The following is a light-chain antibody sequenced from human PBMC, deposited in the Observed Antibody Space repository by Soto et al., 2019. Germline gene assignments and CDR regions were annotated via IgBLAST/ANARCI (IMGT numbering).Light chain of an antibody. Sequence: EIGLTQSPATLSLSPGERATLTCGASQSVSSTDLAWYQQKPGQAPRLLIYDASSRATGIPDRFSGSGSGTDFTLTISRLEPEDFAVYYCQQYGSSPFTFGQGTKLEIK. V-gene: IGKV3D-20*01. CDR1: QSVSSTD. CDR3: QQYGSSPFT. CDR2: DAS. J-gene: IGKJ2*01.